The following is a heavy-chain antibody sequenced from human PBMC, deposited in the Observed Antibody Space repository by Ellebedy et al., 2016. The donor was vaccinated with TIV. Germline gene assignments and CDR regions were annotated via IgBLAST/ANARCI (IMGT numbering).Heavy chain of an antibody. V-gene: IGHV3-48*04. J-gene: IGHJ4*02. CDR3: AIRGRY. CDR1: GFTFSSYG. Sequence: GESLKISCAASGFTFSSYGMNWVRQAPGKGLECVSFITTDSSTIYYADSVKGRFTISRDNAKNSLYLQMNSLRAEDTAVYYCAIRGRYWGQGTLVTVSS. CDR2: ITTDSSTI. D-gene: IGHD3-10*01.